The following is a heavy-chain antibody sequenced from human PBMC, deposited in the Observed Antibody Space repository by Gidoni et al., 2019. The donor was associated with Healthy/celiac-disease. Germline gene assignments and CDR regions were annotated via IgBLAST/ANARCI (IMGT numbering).Heavy chain of an antibody. Sequence: EVQLLESGGGLVQPGGSLRLSCAASGFTFSSYAMSWVRQAPGKGLEWVSAISGSGGSTYYADSVKGRFTISRDNSKNTLYLQMNSLRAEDTAVYYCAKGERDIVVVIALFDYWGQGTLVTVSS. CDR2: ISGSGGST. CDR3: AKGERDIVVVIALFDY. J-gene: IGHJ4*02. CDR1: GFTFSSYA. V-gene: IGHV3-23*01. D-gene: IGHD2-21*01.